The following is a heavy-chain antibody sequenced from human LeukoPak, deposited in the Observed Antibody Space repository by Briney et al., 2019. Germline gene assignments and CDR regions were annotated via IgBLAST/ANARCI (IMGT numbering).Heavy chain of an antibody. V-gene: IGHV4-59*11. CDR1: GDSFGSHY. CDR2: ISYIGST. Sequence: PSETLSLTCTVSGDSFGSHYWTWIRQPPGKGLEWIGYISYIGSTNYSPSLKSRVTISIDTSKNQFSLKLSSVTAADTAVYYRARDLVTVTKGFDIWGQGTMVSVSS. CDR3: ARDLVTVTKGFDI. D-gene: IGHD4-17*01. J-gene: IGHJ3*02.